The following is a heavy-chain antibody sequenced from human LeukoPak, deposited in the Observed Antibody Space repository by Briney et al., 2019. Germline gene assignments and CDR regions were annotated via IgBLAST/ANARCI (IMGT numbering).Heavy chain of an antibody. CDR1: GYTFTGHY. Sequence: ASVNVSCKASGYTFTGHYMHWVRQAPGQGLEWMGWINPNSGGTNYAQKFRGRVTMTRDTSITTAYMELSRLTSDDTAVYYCARVSYYGSGTSLYYFDCWGQGTLVTVSS. V-gene: IGHV1-2*02. CDR3: ARVSYYGSGTSLYYFDC. CDR2: INPNSGGT. J-gene: IGHJ4*02. D-gene: IGHD3-10*01.